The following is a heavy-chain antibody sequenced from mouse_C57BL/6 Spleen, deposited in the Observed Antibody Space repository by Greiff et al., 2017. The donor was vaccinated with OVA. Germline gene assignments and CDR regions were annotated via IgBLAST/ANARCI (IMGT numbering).Heavy chain of an antibody. V-gene: IGHV2-5*01. J-gene: IGHJ4*01. Sequence: VQRVESGPGLVQPSQSLSITCTVSGFSLTSYGVHWVRQSPGKGLEWLGVIWRGGSTDYNAAFMSRLSITKDNSKSQVFFKMNSLQADDTAIYYCAKNPYYGNYDYAMDYWGQGTSVTVSS. CDR3: AKNPYYGNYDYAMDY. D-gene: IGHD2-10*01. CDR1: GFSLTSYG. CDR2: IWRGGST.